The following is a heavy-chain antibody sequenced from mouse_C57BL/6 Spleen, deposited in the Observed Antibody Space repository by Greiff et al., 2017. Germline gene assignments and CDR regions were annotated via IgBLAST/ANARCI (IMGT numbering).Heavy chain of an antibody. CDR3: ARSGDGYPFAY. D-gene: IGHD2-3*01. CDR2: INPNNGGT. Sequence: VQLQQSGPELVKPGASVKISCKASGYTFTDYYMNWVKQSHGKSLEWIGDINPNNGGTSYNQKFKGKATLTVDKSSSTAYMELRSLTSEDSAVXYCARSGDGYPFAYWGQGTLVTVSA. CDR1: GYTFTDYY. J-gene: IGHJ3*01. V-gene: IGHV1-26*01.